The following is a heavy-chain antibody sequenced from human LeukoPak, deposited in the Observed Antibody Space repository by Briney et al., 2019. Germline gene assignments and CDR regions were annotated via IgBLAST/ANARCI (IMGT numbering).Heavy chain of an antibody. J-gene: IGHJ1*01. CDR3: ASWVYGDYEYFQH. CDR1: GGSISSSNW. Sequence: SETPSLTCAVSGGSISSSNWWSWVRQPPGKGLEWIGEIYHSGSTNYNPSLKSRVTISVDKSKNQFSLKLSSVTAADTAVYYCASWVYGDYEYFQHWGQGTLVTVSS. V-gene: IGHV4-4*02. CDR2: IYHSGST. D-gene: IGHD4-17*01.